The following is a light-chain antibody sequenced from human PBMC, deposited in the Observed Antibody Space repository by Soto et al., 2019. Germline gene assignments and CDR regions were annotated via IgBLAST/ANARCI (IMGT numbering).Light chain of an antibody. J-gene: IGKJ4*01. CDR1: QDISTY. CDR2: AAY. CDR3: QKYDNAPLT. Sequence: DIQMTQAPSSLSASVGDRVTITCRARQDISTYLAWYQQKPGKVPKLLISAAYTLQSGVPPRFSGSGSGTDFTLTISSLQPEDVATYCCQKYDNAPLTFGGGTTVDIK. V-gene: IGKV1-27*01.